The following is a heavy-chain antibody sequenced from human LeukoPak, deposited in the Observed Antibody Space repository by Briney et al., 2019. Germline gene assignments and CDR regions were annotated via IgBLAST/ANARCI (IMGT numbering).Heavy chain of an antibody. CDR1: GFTFSTYG. V-gene: IGHV3-30*02. CDR3: ARGPYYNTLTGFRGRILGFDY. Sequence: GGSLRLSCAASGFTFSTYGMHWVRKAPGKGLEGVAFIRYDGSNKYYADSVKGRFTISRDNSKNTLYLQMDSLRAEDTAVYYCARGPYYNTLTGFRGRILGFDYWGQGTLVTVSS. CDR2: IRYDGSNK. D-gene: IGHD3-9*01. J-gene: IGHJ4*02.